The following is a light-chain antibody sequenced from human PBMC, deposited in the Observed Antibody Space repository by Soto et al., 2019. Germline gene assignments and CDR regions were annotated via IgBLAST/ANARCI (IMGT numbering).Light chain of an antibody. CDR2: SNN. V-gene: IGLV1-44*01. CDR3: AAWDASLNGYV. J-gene: IGLJ1*01. CDR1: SSNIGSNT. Sequence: QSVLTQPPSASGTAGQRVTISCSGSSSNIGSNTVNWYQQLPGTAPKTLIYSNNQRPSGVPDRFSGSKSGTSGSLAISGLLSEDEVDYYCAAWDASLNGYVFGTGTKVTVL.